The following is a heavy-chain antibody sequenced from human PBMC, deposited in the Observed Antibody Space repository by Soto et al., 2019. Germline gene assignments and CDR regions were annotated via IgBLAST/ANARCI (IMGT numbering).Heavy chain of an antibody. J-gene: IGHJ5*02. CDR3: ARGKRGTGTTKWFDP. D-gene: IGHD1-7*01. CDR1: GGSFSGYY. CDR2: INHSGST. Sequence: SETLSLTCAVYGGSFSGYYWSWIRQPPGKGLEWIGEINHSGSTNYNPSLKSRVTISVDTSKNQFSLKLSPVTAADTAVYYCARGKRGTGTTKWFDPWGQGTLVTVSS. V-gene: IGHV4-34*01.